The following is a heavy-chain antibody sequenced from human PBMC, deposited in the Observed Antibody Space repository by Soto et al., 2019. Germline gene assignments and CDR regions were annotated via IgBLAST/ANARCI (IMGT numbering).Heavy chain of an antibody. CDR1: GYSISSGYY. V-gene: IGHV4-38-2*01. J-gene: IGHJ4*02. D-gene: IGHD2-2*01. CDR3: ARVIPEYQLLHDYFDY. Sequence: PSETLSLTCAVSGYSISSGYYWGWIRQPPGKGLEWIGSIYHSGSTYYNPSLKSRVTISVDTSKNQFSLKLSSVTAADTAVYYCARVIPEYQLLHDYFDYWGQGTLVTVSS. CDR2: IYHSGST.